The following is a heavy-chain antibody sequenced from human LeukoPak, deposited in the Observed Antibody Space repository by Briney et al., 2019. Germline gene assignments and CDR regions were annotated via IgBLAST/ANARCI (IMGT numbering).Heavy chain of an antibody. Sequence: GGSLKLSCAASGFTFSSYSMNWVRQAPGKGLEWVSSISSSSSYIYYADSVKGRFTISRDNAKNPLYLQMNSLRAEGTAVYYCARDLFRGGDYYYDSSGYYPFDYWGQGTLVTVSS. CDR3: ARDLFRGGDYYYDSSGYYPFDY. CDR2: ISSSSSYI. D-gene: IGHD3-22*01. V-gene: IGHV3-21*01. CDR1: GFTFSSYS. J-gene: IGHJ4*02.